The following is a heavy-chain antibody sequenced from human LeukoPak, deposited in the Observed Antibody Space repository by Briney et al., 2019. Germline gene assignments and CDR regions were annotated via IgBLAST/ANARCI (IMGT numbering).Heavy chain of an antibody. V-gene: IGHV1-2*02. CDR3: ANGYSSSWSYSYYYGMDV. CDR1: GYTFTGYY. CDR2: INPNSGGT. D-gene: IGHD6-13*01. Sequence: ASVKVSCKASGYTFTGYYMHWVRQAPGQGLEWMGWINPNSGGTNYAQKFQGRVTMTRDTSISTAYMELSRLRSDDTAVYYCANGYSSSWSYSYYYGMDVWGQGTTVTVSS. J-gene: IGHJ6*02.